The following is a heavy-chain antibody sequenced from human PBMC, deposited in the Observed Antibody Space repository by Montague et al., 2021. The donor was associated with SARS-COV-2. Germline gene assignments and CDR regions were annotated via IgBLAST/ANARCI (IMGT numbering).Heavy chain of an antibody. Sequence: SETLSLTCTVSGGSISSSNYYWGWIRQPPGKGLEWIGSLFYSGSSFYNPSLKCRVTISVDTSKNQFSLKLSSVTAADTAVYYCVADWLAIYYFDFWGQGTLVTVSS. V-gene: IGHV4-39*01. CDR2: LFYSGSS. CDR3: VADWLAIYYFDF. CDR1: GGSISSSNYY. D-gene: IGHD3-9*01. J-gene: IGHJ4*02.